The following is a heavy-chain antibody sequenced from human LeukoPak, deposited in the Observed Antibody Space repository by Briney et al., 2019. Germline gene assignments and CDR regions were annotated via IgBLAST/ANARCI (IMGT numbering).Heavy chain of an antibody. Sequence: GGSLRLSCAASGFTFDDYAMHWVRQAPGKGLEWVSLISGDGGSTYYADSVKGRFTISRDNSKNSLYLQTNSLRTEDTALYYCARKHLESSSWYLPFDYWGQGTLVTVSS. CDR3: ARKHLESSSWYLPFDY. V-gene: IGHV3-43*02. D-gene: IGHD6-13*01. J-gene: IGHJ4*02. CDR2: ISGDGGST. CDR1: GFTFDDYA.